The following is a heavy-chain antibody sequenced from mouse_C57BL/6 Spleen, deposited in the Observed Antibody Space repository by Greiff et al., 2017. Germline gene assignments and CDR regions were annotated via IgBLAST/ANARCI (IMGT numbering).Heavy chain of an antibody. CDR2: IYPGDGDT. V-gene: IGHV1-82*01. J-gene: IGHJ4*01. Sequence: VQVVESGPELVKPGASVKISCKASGYAFSSSWMNWVKQRPGKGLEWIGRIYPGDGDTNYNGKFKGKATLTADKSSSTAYMQLSSLTSEVSAVYFCARSPANYYGSSYVGYAMDYWGQGTSVTVSS. CDR3: ARSPANYYGSSYVGYAMDY. D-gene: IGHD1-1*01. CDR1: GYAFSSSW.